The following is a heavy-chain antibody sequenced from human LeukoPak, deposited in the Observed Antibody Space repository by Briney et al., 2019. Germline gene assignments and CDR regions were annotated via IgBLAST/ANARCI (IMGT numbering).Heavy chain of an antibody. CDR1: GFTFSSYA. CDR2: ISGSGGST. CDR3: AKDYCSGGSCYSGLDY. V-gene: IGHV3-23*01. Sequence: GESLRLSCAASGFTFSSYAMSRVRQAPGKGLEWVSTISGSGGSTYYADSVKGRFTISRDNSKNTLYLQMNGLRAEDTALYSCAKDYCSGGSCYSGLDYWGQGTLVTVSS. D-gene: IGHD2-15*01. J-gene: IGHJ4*02.